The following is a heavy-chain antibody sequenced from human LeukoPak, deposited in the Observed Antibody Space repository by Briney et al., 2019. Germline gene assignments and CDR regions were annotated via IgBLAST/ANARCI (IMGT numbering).Heavy chain of an antibody. D-gene: IGHD3-3*01. V-gene: IGHV3-9*01. CDR2: ISWNSGSI. J-gene: IGHJ2*01. Sequence: PGGSLRLSCAASGFTFDDYAMHWVRQAPGKGLEWVSGISWNSGSIGYADSVKGRFTISRDNAKNSLYLQMNSLRAEDTAVYYCAKVSRVSGVNFWSDGPYWYFDLWGRGTLVTVSS. CDR3: AKVSRVSGVNFWSDGPYWYFDL. CDR1: GFTFDDYA.